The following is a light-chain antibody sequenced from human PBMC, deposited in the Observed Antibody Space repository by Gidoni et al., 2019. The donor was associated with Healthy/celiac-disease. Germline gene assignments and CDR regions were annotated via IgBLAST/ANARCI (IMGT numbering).Light chain of an antibody. CDR3: QQYGSSPPIT. CDR1: QSVSSSY. CDR2: GAS. V-gene: IGKV3-20*01. Sequence: VLTQSPGTLSLSPGERATLSCRASQSVSSSYLAWYQQKPGQAPRLLIYGASSRATGIPDRFSGSGSGTDFTLTISRLEPEDFAVYYCQQYGSSPPITFGQGTRLEIK. J-gene: IGKJ5*01.